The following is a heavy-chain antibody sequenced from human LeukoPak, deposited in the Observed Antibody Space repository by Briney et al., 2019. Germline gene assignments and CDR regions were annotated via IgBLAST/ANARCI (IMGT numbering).Heavy chain of an antibody. CDR3: TRHAGSSNSGYYYYGMDV. J-gene: IGHJ6*02. CDR2: IRSKASNYAT. D-gene: IGHD6-6*01. CDR1: GFTFSGSA. V-gene: IGHV3-73*01. Sequence: GGSLRLSCAASGFTFSGSAMHWVRQASGKGLEWVGRIRSKASNYATAYAASVRGRFTISRDDSKNTAYLQMNSLKTEDTAVYYCTRHAGSSNSGYYYYGMDVWGQGTTVTVSS.